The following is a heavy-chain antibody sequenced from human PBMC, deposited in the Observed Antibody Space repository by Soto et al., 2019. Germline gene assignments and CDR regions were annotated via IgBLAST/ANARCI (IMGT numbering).Heavy chain of an antibody. D-gene: IGHD1-26*01. J-gene: IGHJ4*02. Sequence: GESLKISCAASGFTFSSYAMSWVRQAPGKGLEWVSAISGSGGSTYYADSVKGRFTISRDNSKKTLYLQMNSLRAEDTAVYYCAKDPDRSGSYYFDYWGQGTLVTVSS. V-gene: IGHV3-23*01. CDR3: AKDPDRSGSYYFDY. CDR1: GFTFSSYA. CDR2: ISGSGGST.